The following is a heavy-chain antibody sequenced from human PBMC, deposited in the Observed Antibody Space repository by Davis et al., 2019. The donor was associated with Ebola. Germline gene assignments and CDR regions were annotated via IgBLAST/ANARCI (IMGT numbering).Heavy chain of an antibody. CDR1: GGSVSSGSYY. J-gene: IGHJ4*02. Sequence: PSETLSLTCTVSGGSVSSGSYYWSWIRQPPGKGLEWIGYIYYSGSTNYNPSLKSRVTISVDTSKNQFSLKLSSVTAADTAVYYCARDRRSGWFFDYWGQGTLVTVSS. V-gene: IGHV4-61*01. D-gene: IGHD6-19*01. CDR2: IYYSGST. CDR3: ARDRRSGWFFDY.